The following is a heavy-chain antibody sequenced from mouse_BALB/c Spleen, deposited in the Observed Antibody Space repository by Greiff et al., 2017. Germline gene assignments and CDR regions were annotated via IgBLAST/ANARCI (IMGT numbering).Heavy chain of an antibody. D-gene: IGHD1-1*01. V-gene: IGHV14-3*02. CDR2: IDPANGNT. J-gene: IGHJ2*01. CDR1: GFNIKDTY. CDR3: ARRYYGSSSPYFDY. Sequence: VQLQQSGAELVKPGASVKLSCTASGFNIKDTYMHWVKQRPEQGLEWIGRIDPANGNTKYDPKFQGKATITADTSSNTAYLQLSSLTSEDTAVYYCARRYYGSSSPYFDYWGQGTTLTVSS.